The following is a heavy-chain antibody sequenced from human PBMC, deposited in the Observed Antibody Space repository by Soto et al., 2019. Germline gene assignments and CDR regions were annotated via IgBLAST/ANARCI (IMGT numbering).Heavy chain of an antibody. CDR1: GFTFSSYA. V-gene: IGHV3-30-3*01. Sequence: QVQLVESGGGVVQPGRSLRLSCAASGFTFSSYAMHWVRQAPGKGLEWVAVISYDGSNKYYADSVKGRFTISRDNSKNTLYLQMNSLRAEDTAVYYCARLGPGGHCISTSCNAPLPGYWGQGTLVTVSS. D-gene: IGHD2-2*01. CDR2: ISYDGSNK. CDR3: ARLGPGGHCISTSCNAPLPGY. J-gene: IGHJ4*02.